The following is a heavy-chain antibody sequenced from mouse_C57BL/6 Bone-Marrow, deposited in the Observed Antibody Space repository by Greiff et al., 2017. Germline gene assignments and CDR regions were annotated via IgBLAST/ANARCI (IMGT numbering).Heavy chain of an antibody. Sequence: QVHVKQSGPELVKPGASVKISCKASGYSFTSYYIHWVKQRPGQGLEWIGWIYPGSGNTKYNEKFKGKATLTADTSSSTAYMQLSSLTSEDSAVYYCARDYGSSYSWFAYWGQGTLVTVSA. D-gene: IGHD1-1*01. J-gene: IGHJ3*01. CDR1: GYSFTSYY. V-gene: IGHV1-66*01. CDR2: IYPGSGNT. CDR3: ARDYGSSYSWFAY.